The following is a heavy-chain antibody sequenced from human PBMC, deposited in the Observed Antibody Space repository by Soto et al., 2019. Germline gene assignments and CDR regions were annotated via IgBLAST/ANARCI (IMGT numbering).Heavy chain of an antibody. CDR2: INHSGST. CDR3: ARGGLRGTGTTRDYYYYGMDV. CDR1: GGSFSGYY. J-gene: IGHJ6*02. Sequence: SETLSLTCAVYGGSFSGYYWSWIRQPPGKGLEWIGEINHSGSTNYNPSLKSRVTISVDTSKNQFSLKLGSVTAADTAVYYCARGGLRGTGTTRDYYYYGMDVWGQGTTVTVSS. D-gene: IGHD1-7*01. V-gene: IGHV4-34*01.